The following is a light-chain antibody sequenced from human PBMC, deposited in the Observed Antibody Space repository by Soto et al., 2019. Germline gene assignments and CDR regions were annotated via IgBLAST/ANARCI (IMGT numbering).Light chain of an antibody. J-gene: IGKJ4*01. CDR1: QDISNY. Sequence: DIQMTQSPSSLSASVGDRVTITCQASQDISNYLNWYQQKPGKAPKLLIYDASNLETGVPSRFSGSGSGTDLTFTISSLQPEDIATYYCQQYDNLPRALTFGGGTKVDIK. CDR3: QQYDNLPRALT. CDR2: DAS. V-gene: IGKV1-33*01.